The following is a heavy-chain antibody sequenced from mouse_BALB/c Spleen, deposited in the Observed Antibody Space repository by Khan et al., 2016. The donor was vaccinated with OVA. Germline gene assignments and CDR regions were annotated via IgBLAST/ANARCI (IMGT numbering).Heavy chain of an antibody. Sequence: QVQLQESGPGLVAPSQSLSITCTTSGFSLTNYGVHWVRQPPGKGLEWLVVIWSDGTTTYDSALKSRLTISKDNSKSQVFLKMDSLQTDDTGMYYCARQPYFHYYVMDYWGQGTSVTVSS. CDR3: ARQPYFHYYVMDY. CDR1: GFSLTNYG. V-gene: IGHV2-6-1*01. J-gene: IGHJ4*01. CDR2: IWSDGTT. D-gene: IGHD2-10*01.